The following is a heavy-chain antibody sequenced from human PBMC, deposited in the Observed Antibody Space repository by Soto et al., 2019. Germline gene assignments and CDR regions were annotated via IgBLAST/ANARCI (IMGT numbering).Heavy chain of an antibody. CDR1: GFTFSSYA. CDR3: AKDPFPGIAAAGTIVFDY. V-gene: IGHV3-23*01. CDR2: ISGSGGST. Sequence: PGGSLRLSCAASGFTFSSYAMSWVRQAPGKGLEWVSAISGSGGSTYYADSVKGRFTISRDNSKNTLYLQMNSLRAEDTAVYYCAKDPFPGIAAAGTIVFDYWGQGTLVTVSS. D-gene: IGHD6-13*01. J-gene: IGHJ4*02.